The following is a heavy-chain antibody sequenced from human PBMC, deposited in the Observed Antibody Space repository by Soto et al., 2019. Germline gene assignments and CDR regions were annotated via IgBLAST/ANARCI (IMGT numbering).Heavy chain of an antibody. CDR2: INTDGGSS. D-gene: IGHD2-2*01. Sequence: EVQLVESGGDLVQPGGSLSLSCAASGFTFSGHWMHWVRQVPGKGLEWVSRINTDGGSSAYADSVKGRFAISRDNAKNTLYLQMNGLRAEDTAVYYCAREAGYCSRTSCYRRAFDTWGQGITVTVSS. CDR3: AREAGYCSRTSCYRRAFDT. CDR1: GFTFSGHW. V-gene: IGHV3-74*03. J-gene: IGHJ3*02.